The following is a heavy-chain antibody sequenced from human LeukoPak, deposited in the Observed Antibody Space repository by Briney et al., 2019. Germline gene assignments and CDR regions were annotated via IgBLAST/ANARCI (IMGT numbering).Heavy chain of an antibody. CDR2: IYPGNSNT. CDR3: ARSSQSMDYGMDV. D-gene: IGHD6-6*01. J-gene: IGHJ6*02. Sequence: GESLKISCKGSGYSFTDYLIAWVRQMPGKGLEWMGIIYPGNSNTRYSPSFQGQVTISADKSISTAYLQWSNVKASDTAIYYCARSSQSMDYGMDVWGQGTTVTVSS. CDR1: GYSFTDYL. V-gene: IGHV5-51*01.